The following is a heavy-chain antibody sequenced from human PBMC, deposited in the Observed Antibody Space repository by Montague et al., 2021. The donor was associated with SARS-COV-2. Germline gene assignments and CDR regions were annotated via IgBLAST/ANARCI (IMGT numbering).Heavy chain of an antibody. Sequence: PALVKPTQTLTLTCTFSGFSLSTSGMCVSWIRQPPGKALEWLARXXWDDDKYYSTSLKTRLTISKDTSKNQVVLTMTNMDPVDTATYYCARILLIAAVGTDYWGQGTLVTVSS. V-gene: IGHV2-70*11. CDR1: GFSLSTSGMC. J-gene: IGHJ4*02. CDR3: ARILLIAAVGTDY. D-gene: IGHD6-13*01. CDR2: XXWDDDK.